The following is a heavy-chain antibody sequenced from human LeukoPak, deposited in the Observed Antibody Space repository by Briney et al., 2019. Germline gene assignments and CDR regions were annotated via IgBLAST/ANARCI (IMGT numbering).Heavy chain of an antibody. D-gene: IGHD2-2*01. CDR2: TYYSGST. Sequence: SSETLSLTCTVSGGSISSSSYYRGWIRQPPGKGLEWIGSTYYSGSTYYNPSLKSRVTISVDTSKNQFSLKLSSVTAADTAVYYCARRCSSTSCPFDYWGQGTLVTVSS. CDR1: GGSISSSSYY. CDR3: ARRCSSTSCPFDY. V-gene: IGHV4-39*01. J-gene: IGHJ4*02.